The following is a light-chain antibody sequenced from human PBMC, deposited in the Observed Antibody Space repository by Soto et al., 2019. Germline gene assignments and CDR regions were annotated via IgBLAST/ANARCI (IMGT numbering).Light chain of an antibody. V-gene: IGKV4-1*01. CDR3: QQHYTPPFT. CDR2: WAS. Sequence: DIVMTQSPDSLAVSLGERATINCKSSQSVLYSSNNKNYLSWYQQKPGQPPKLLIHWASTRKSGVPDRFSGSGSGTDFTLTISSLQAEDVAVYYCQQHYTPPFTFGPGTKVDIK. CDR1: QSVLYSSNNKNY. J-gene: IGKJ3*01.